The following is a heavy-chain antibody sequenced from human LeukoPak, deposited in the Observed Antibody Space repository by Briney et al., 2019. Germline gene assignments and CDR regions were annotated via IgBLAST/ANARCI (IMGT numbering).Heavy chain of an antibody. D-gene: IGHD4-23*01. V-gene: IGHV1-69*01. CDR2: IIPIFGTA. J-gene: IGHJ6*03. CDR1: GGTFSSYA. CDR3: ARYGGNAYYDYYYMDV. Sequence: SVKVSCKASGGTFSSYAISWVRQAPGQGLEWMGGIIPIFGTANYAQRFQGRVTITADESTSTAYMELGSLRSEDTAVYYCARYGGNAYYDYYYMDVWGKGTTVTVSS.